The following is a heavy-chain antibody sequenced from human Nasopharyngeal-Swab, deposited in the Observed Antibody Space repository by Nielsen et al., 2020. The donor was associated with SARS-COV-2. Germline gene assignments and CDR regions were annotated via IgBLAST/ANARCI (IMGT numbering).Heavy chain of an antibody. Sequence: SLKISCAASGFTFDDYAIHWVRQAPGKGLEWVSGISWNSGSIGYADSVKGRFTISRDNAKNSLYLQMNSLRAEDTALYYCAKDLAAAGTGSYWGQGTLVTVSS. J-gene: IGHJ4*02. V-gene: IGHV3-9*01. CDR2: ISWNSGSI. D-gene: IGHD6-13*01. CDR3: AKDLAAAGTGSY. CDR1: GFTFDDYA.